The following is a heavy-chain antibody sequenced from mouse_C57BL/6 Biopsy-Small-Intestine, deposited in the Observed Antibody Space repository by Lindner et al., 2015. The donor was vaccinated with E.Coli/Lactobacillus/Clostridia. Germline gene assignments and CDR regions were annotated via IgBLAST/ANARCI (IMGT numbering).Heavy chain of an antibody. Sequence: VQLQESGPELVKPGASVKISCKASGYAFSSFWMNWVKQRPGKGLEWIGRIYPGDGDTNYNGKFKGKATLTADKSSSTAYVQLSSLTSEDSAVYFCARGTRLDFWGQGTTLTVSS. CDR3: ARGTRLDF. V-gene: IGHV1-82*01. J-gene: IGHJ2*01. D-gene: IGHD2-14*01. CDR2: IYPGDGDT. CDR1: GYAFSSFW.